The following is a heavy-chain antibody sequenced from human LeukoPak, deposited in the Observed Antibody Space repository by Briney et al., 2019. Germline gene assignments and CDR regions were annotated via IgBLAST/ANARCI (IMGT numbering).Heavy chain of an antibody. Sequence: AASVKVSCKASGYTFTSYDINWMRQATGQGLEWMGWMNPNSGNTGYAQKFQGRVTMTRNTSISTAYMELSSLRSEDTAVYYCARDEYYYDSSGYYLSGWGQGTLVTVSS. CDR1: GYTFTSYD. CDR2: MNPNSGNT. CDR3: ARDEYYYDSSGYYLSG. J-gene: IGHJ4*02. D-gene: IGHD3-22*01. V-gene: IGHV1-8*01.